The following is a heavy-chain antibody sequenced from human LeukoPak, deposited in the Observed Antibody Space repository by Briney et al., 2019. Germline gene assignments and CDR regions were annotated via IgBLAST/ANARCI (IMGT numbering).Heavy chain of an antibody. D-gene: IGHD3-22*01. J-gene: IGHJ4*02. CDR1: GGTFSSYA. CDR3: ARGPITTRSHFDY. V-gene: IGHV1-69*13. Sequence: SVKVSCKASGGTFSSYAISWVRQAPGQGLEWMGGIIPIFATANYAQKFQGRVTITADESTSTAYMELSSLRSEDTVVYYCARGPITTRSHFDYWGQGTLVTVSS. CDR2: IIPIFATA.